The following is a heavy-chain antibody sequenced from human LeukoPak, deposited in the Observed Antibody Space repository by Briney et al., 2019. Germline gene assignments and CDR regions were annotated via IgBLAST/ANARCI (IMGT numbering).Heavy chain of an antibody. V-gene: IGHV3-21*01. D-gene: IGHD2-21*02. CDR2: ISSSSSYI. J-gene: IGHJ4*02. CDR3: AREIGLVTARFDY. CDR1: GFTISSYS. Sequence: GGSLRLSCAASGFTISSYSMNWVRQAPGKGLEWVSSISSSSSYIYYADSVKGRFTISRDNAKNSLYLQMNSLRAEDTAVYYCAREIGLVTARFDYWGQGTLVTVSS.